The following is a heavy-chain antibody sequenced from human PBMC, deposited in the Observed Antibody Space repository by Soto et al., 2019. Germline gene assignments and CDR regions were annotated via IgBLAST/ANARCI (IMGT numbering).Heavy chain of an antibody. Sequence: QVQLVESGGGLVKPGGSLRLSCAASGFSFSDYYMTWIRQAPGKGLEWVSYIRDSGTTTYYADSVKGRFTISRDNSRNSLYLQMNSLRAEDKAVYYCATYRRYYDSSGYFWGQGTLVTVSS. D-gene: IGHD3-22*01. CDR3: ATYRRYYDSSGYF. V-gene: IGHV3-11*01. CDR2: IRDSGTTT. CDR1: GFSFSDYY. J-gene: IGHJ4*02.